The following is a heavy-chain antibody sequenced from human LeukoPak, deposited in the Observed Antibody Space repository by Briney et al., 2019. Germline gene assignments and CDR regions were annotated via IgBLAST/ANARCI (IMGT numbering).Heavy chain of an antibody. CDR2: MNPNSGNT. CDR3: ARGDGYCSGGSCYALGDAFDI. J-gene: IGHJ3*02. CDR1: GYTFTSYA. Sequence: ASVKVSCKASGYTFTSYAMHWVSQAPGQRLEWMGWMNPNSGNTGYAQKFQGRVTMTRRTSISTAYMELSSLRSEDTAVYYCARGDGYCSGGSCYALGDAFDIWGQGTMVTVSS. D-gene: IGHD2-15*01. V-gene: IGHV1-8*02.